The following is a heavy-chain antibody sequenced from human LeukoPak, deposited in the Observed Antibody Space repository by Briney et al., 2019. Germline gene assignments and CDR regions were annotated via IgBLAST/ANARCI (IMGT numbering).Heavy chain of an antibody. D-gene: IGHD6-6*01. CDR1: GLIYSNYG. CDR3: AKGPYRSSSGGSEIDF. J-gene: IGHJ4*02. V-gene: IGHV3-30*18. Sequence: GGSLRLSCAASGLIYSNYGMPWVRQAPGKGLDWVALISYDGSNKYYTDSVKGRFTISRDNSKNTQWLQMNSLRPDDTAIYYCAKGPYRSSSGGSEIDFWGQGTLVIVSS. CDR2: ISYDGSNK.